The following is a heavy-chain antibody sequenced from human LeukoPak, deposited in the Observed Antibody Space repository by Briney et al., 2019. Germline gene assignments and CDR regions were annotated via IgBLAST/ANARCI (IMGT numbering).Heavy chain of an antibody. D-gene: IGHD5-12*01. J-gene: IGHJ4*02. CDR1: VFTFSSYS. V-gene: IGHV3-74*01. CDR2: INSDGRST. CDR3: ARDISGYSGYDNYDY. Sequence: RGCLRVSSAPPVFTFSSYSMHAVRHAPRKRRGWGSRINSDGRSTRYADSVRGRFTISRDNEKKTLYLQMNSLRAEDTAVYYCARDISGYSGYDNYDYWGQGTLVTVSS.